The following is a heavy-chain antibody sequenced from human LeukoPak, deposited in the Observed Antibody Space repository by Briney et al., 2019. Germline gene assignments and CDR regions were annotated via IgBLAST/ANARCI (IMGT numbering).Heavy chain of an antibody. V-gene: IGHV1-8*02. CDR1: GGTFSSYA. D-gene: IGHD6-19*01. CDR2: MNPNSGNT. J-gene: IGHJ4*02. CDR3: ARTKCSGWYYCYFDY. Sequence: ASVKVSCKASGGTFSSYAISWVRQAPGQGLEWMGWMNPNSGNTGYAQKFQGRVTMTRNTSISTAYMELSSLRSEDTAVYYCARTKCSGWYYCYFDYWGQGTLVTVSS.